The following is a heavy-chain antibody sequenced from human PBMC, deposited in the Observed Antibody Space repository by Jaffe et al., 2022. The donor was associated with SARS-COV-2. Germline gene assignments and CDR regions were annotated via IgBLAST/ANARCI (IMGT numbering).Heavy chain of an antibody. CDR2: IYSDGTA. CDR1: GFTVSSNY. Sequence: EVQLVETGGGLIQPGGSLRLSCAVSGFTVSSNYLTWVRQAPGKGLEWVSVIYSDGTAYYADSMKGRFTISRDNSKNTVYLQMNSLRVEDTAVYYCVRGLGYGDPRGVWGKGTTVTVSS. D-gene: IGHD4-17*01. J-gene: IGHJ6*04. CDR3: VRGLGYGDPRGV. V-gene: IGHV3-53*02.